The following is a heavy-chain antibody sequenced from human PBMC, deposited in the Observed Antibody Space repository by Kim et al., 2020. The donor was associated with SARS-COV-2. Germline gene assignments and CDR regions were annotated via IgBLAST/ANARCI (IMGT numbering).Heavy chain of an antibody. CDR3: ARGPYGDYSLMSGNWFDP. Sequence: QGRVTMTRDTSTSTVYMELSSLRSEDTAVYYCARGPYGDYSLMSGNWFDPWGQGTLVTVSS. J-gene: IGHJ5*02. D-gene: IGHD4-17*01. V-gene: IGHV1-46*01.